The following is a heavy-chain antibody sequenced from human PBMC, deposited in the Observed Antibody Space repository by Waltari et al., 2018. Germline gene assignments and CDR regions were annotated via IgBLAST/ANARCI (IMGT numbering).Heavy chain of an antibody. CDR2: ISGSGGST. Sequence: VQLQESGPGLVKPSETLSLTCTVSGGSISSYYWSWIRQPPGKGLEWVSAISGSGGSTYYADSVKGRFTISRDNSKNTLYLQMNSLRAEDTAVYYCAKNPEWLLFLFDYWGQGTLVTVSS. D-gene: IGHD3-3*01. CDR1: GGSISSYY. V-gene: IGHV3-23*01. CDR3: AKNPEWLLFLFDY. J-gene: IGHJ4*02.